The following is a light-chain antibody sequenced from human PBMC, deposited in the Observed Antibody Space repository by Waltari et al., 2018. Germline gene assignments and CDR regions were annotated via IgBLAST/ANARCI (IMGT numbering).Light chain of an antibody. CDR2: QDS. CDR3: QAWDSTPVV. Sequence: SYELTQPPSVSVSPGQTASITCPGDKLGDKYACWYQQKPGQSPVLVIYQDSKRPSGIPERFSGSSSGNTATLTISGTQAMDEADYYCQAWDSTPVVFGGGTKLTVL. J-gene: IGLJ2*01. CDR1: KLGDKY. V-gene: IGLV3-1*01.